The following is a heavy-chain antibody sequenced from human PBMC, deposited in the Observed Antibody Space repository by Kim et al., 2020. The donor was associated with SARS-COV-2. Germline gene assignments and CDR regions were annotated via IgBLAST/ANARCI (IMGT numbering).Heavy chain of an antibody. V-gene: IGHV3-21*01. J-gene: IGHJ5*02. CDR3: ARTSRYCSSTSCYGIGWFDP. Sequence: GGSLRLSCAASGFTFSSYSMNWVRQAPGKGLEWVSSISSSSSYIYYADSVKGRFTISRDNAKNSLYLQMNSLRAEDTAVYYCARTSRYCSSTSCYGIGWFDPWGQGTLVTVSS. CDR2: ISSSSSYI. CDR1: GFTFSSYS. D-gene: IGHD2-2*01.